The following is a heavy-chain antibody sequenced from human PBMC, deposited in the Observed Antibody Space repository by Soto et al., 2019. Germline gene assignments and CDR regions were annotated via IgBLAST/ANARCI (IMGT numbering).Heavy chain of an antibody. D-gene: IGHD1-26*01. CDR3: ARDSGRWLQALLDV. J-gene: IGHJ6*02. CDR1: GFTFSSYS. CDR2: ISSSSSTI. Sequence: GESLKISCAASGFTFSSYSMNWVRQAPGKGLEWVSYISSSSSTIYYADSVKGRFTISRDNAKNSLYLQMNSLRDEDTAVYYCARDSGRWLQALLDVWGQGTTVTVSS. V-gene: IGHV3-48*02.